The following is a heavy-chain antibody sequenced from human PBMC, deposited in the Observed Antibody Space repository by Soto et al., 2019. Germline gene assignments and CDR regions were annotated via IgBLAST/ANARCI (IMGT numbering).Heavy chain of an antibody. V-gene: IGHV3-7*04. D-gene: IGHD3-10*01. CDR3: ARGDFGVGSSYDY. CDR2: IKQGGSEK. J-gene: IGHJ4*02. CDR1: GFTFSSYW. Sequence: EVQLVESGGGLVQPGGSLRLSCAASGFTFSSYWMSWVRQAPGKGLEWVANIKQGGSEKYYVDSVKGRFTISRDNAKNYPLLQMNSLRAEDTAVYYCARGDFGVGSSYDYWGQGTLVTVSS.